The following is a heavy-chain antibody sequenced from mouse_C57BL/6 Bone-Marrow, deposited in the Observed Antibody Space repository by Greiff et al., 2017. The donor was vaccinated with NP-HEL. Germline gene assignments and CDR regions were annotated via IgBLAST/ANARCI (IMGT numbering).Heavy chain of an antibody. Sequence: QVHVKQPGAELVKPGASVKMSCKASGYTFTSYWITWVKQRPGQGLEWIGDIYPGSGSTNYNEKFKSKATLTVDTSSRTAYMQLSSLTSEDSAVYYCARSSMKTDWYFEVWGTGTTVTVAS. D-gene: IGHD2-3*01. CDR2: IYPGSGST. CDR3: ARSSMKTDWYFEV. J-gene: IGHJ1*03. V-gene: IGHV1-55*01. CDR1: GYTFTSYW.